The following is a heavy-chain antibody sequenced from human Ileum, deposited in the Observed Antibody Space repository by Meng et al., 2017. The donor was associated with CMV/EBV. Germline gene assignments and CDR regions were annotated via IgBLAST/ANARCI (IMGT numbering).Heavy chain of an antibody. Sequence: ASVKVSCKASGYAFSSYGISWVRVRQAPGQGLEWMGWINSNSGGTNYGQKFQGRVTMTRDTSISTAYLELSRLTSDDTAVFYCARSRGTVTPLDSWGHGTLVTVSS. CDR2: INSNSGGT. D-gene: IGHD4-11*01. CDR3: ARSRGTVTPLDS. CDR1: GYAFSSYG. V-gene: IGHV1-2*02. J-gene: IGHJ5*01.